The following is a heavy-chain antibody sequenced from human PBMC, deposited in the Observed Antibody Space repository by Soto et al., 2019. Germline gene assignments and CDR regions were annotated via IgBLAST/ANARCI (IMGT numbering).Heavy chain of an antibody. CDR3: ARASRNGFWSGYYTGIGDYYYYGMDV. CDR2: IIPLFGTA. D-gene: IGHD3-3*01. CDR1: GGTFSSYA. Sequence: QVQLVQSGAEVKKPGSSVKVSCKASGGTFSSYAISWVRQAPGQGLEWMGGIIPLFGTANYAQKFQGRVTITADESTSTAYMELSSLRSEDTAGYYCARASRNGFWSGYYTGIGDYYYYGMDVWGQGTTVTVSS. J-gene: IGHJ6*02. V-gene: IGHV1-69*01.